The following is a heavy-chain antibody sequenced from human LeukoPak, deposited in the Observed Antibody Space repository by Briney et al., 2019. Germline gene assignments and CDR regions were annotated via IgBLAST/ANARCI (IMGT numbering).Heavy chain of an antibody. J-gene: IGHJ4*02. CDR1: AFTFRSYA. D-gene: IGHD5-18*01. V-gene: IGHV3-23*01. Sequence: GGSLRLSCAASAFTFRSYAMIWVRQAPGKGLEWVSGISGSGGSTYYSDSAKGRFTISRDNSNNTLYLQMNSLRAEDTAVYYCAKAAASRGYTYVANWGQGTLVTVSS. CDR3: AKAAASRGYTYVAN. CDR2: ISGSGGST.